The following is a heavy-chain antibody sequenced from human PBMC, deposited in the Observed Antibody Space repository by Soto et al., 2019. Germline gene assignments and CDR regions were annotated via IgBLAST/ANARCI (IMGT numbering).Heavy chain of an antibody. CDR3: ASDKDRAQLGGSYYYIMDV. CDR1: GGTFSTSA. J-gene: IGHJ6*02. Sequence: QVQVVQSGAEVKKPGSSVKVSCKASGGTFSTSAISWVRQAPGQGLEWMGGIMPIFGTADYAQKFQGRVTITADESASTAYLEMRSLTSEDTAVYYCASDKDRAQLGGSYYYIMDVWGQGTTVTVTS. V-gene: IGHV1-69*12. CDR2: IMPIFGTA. D-gene: IGHD1-26*01.